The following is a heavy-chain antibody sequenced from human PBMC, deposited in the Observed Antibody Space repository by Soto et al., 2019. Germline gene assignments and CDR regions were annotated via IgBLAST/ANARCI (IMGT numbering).Heavy chain of an antibody. J-gene: IGHJ3*02. CDR3: AVRLGYCTNGVCYRRGAFDI. Sequence: SVKVSCKASGGTFSSYTISWVRQAPGQGLEWMGRIIPILGIANYAQKFQGRVTITADKSTSTAYMELSSLRSEDTAVYYCAVRLGYCTNGVCYRRGAFDIWGQGTMVTVSS. V-gene: IGHV1-69*02. D-gene: IGHD2-8*01. CDR1: GGTFSSYT. CDR2: IIPILGIA.